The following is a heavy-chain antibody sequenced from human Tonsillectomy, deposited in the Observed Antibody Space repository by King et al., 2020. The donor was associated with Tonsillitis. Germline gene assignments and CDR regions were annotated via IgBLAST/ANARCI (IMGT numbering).Heavy chain of an antibody. CDR3: ARDRKLRGPGSYYYYGMGV. CDR1: GFTFSSYD. D-gene: IGHD2-15*01. J-gene: IGHJ6*02. Sequence: VQLVESGGGLVQPGGSLRLSCAASGFTFSSYDMHWVRQGTGKGLEWVAGIGTAGDPNYPGSVKGRFTNSREDAKNSLYLQMNSLRVGDSAVYYCARDRKLRGPGSYYYYGMGVWGRGTRVTVSS. V-gene: IGHV3-13*04. CDR2: IGTAGDP.